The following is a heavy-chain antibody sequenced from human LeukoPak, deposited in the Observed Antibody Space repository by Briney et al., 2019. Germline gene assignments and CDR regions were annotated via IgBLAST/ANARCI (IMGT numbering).Heavy chain of an antibody. CDR2: ISGSGGST. CDR1: GFTFSSYA. Sequence: GGSLRLSYAASGFTFSSYAMSWVRQAPGKGLEWVSAISGSGGSTYYADSVKGRFTISRDNSKNTLYLQMNSLRAEDTAVYYCAKASTGVAAPRYYFDYWGQGTLVTVSS. J-gene: IGHJ4*02. V-gene: IGHV3-23*01. CDR3: AKASTGVAAPRYYFDY. D-gene: IGHD2-15*01.